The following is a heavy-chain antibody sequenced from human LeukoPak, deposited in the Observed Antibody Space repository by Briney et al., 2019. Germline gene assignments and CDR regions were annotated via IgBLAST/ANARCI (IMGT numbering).Heavy chain of an antibody. V-gene: IGHV4-38-2*01. J-gene: IGHJ4*02. CDR1: GYSISSGYY. Sequence: SETLSLTCAVSGYSISSGYYWGWIRQPPGKGRVWIGSIYHSGSTYYNPSLKSRVTISVDTSKNQFSLKLSSVTAADTAVYYCARQVVVPAAISYWGQGTLVTVSS. D-gene: IGHD2-2*01. CDR2: IYHSGST. CDR3: ARQVVVPAAISY.